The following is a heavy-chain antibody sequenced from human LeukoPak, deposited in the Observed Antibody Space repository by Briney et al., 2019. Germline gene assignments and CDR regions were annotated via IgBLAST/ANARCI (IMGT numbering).Heavy chain of an antibody. CDR3: AKDRERNYFDY. CDR2: IRSKAYGGTT. Sequence: GGSLRLSCTASGFTFGDYAMSWFRQAPGKGLEWVGFIRSKAYGGTTEYAASVKGRFTISRDDSKNTLYLQMNSLRAEDTAVYYCAKDRERNYFDYWGQGTLVTVSS. V-gene: IGHV3-49*03. CDR1: GFTFGDYA. D-gene: IGHD3-10*01. J-gene: IGHJ4*02.